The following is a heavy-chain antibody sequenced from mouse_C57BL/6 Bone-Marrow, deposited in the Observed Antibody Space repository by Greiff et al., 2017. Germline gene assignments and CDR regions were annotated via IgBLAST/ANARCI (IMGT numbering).Heavy chain of an antibody. CDR1: GYTFTSYG. CDR3: AFQLGPWFAY. J-gene: IGHJ3*01. CDR2: IYPRSGNT. D-gene: IGHD4-1*02. V-gene: IGHV1-81*01. Sequence: VQGVESGAELARPGASVKLSCKASGYTFTSYGISWVKQRTGQGLEWIGEIYPRSGNTYYNEKFKGKATLTADKSSSTAYMELRSLTSEDSAVYFCAFQLGPWFAYWGQGTLVTVSA.